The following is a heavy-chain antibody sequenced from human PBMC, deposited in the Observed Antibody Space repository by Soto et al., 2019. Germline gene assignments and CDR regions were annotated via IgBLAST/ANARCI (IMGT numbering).Heavy chain of an antibody. CDR1: GFTFSSYG. Sequence: PGWSLRLSCAASGFTFSSYGMHWVRQAPGKGLEWVAVISYDGSNKCYADSVKGRFTISRDNSKNTLYLQMNSLRAEDTAVYYCAKDCLTNYEFWSGSDYYGMDVCGQVSTVTVSS. CDR2: ISYDGSNK. D-gene: IGHD3-3*01. J-gene: IGHJ6*02. V-gene: IGHV3-30*18. CDR3: AKDCLTNYEFWSGSDYYGMDV.